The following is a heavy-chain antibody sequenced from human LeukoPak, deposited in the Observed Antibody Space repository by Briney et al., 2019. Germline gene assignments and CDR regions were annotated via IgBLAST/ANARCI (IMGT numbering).Heavy chain of an antibody. D-gene: IGHD7-27*01. CDR2: IYYDGST. CDR3: ARAWLTGDRLYYFDY. CDR1: GGSISTYY. J-gene: IGHJ4*02. Sequence: PSETLSLTCTVSGGSISTYYWSWIRQPPGKGLEWIGYIYYDGSTVYKPSLKSRVTILVDTSKNQFSLKLSSVTAADTAVYYCARAWLTGDRLYYFDYRGQGTLVTVSS. V-gene: IGHV4-59*08.